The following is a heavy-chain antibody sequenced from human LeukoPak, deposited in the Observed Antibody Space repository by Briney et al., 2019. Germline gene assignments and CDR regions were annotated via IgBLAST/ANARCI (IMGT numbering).Heavy chain of an antibody. Sequence: PSETLSLTCAVSGGSISSSNWWSWVRQPPGKGLEWIGEIYHSGSTNYNPSLKSRVTISVDKSKNQFSLKLSSVTAADTAVYYCARGAYSSSWYQLDYWGQGTLVTVSS. CDR3: ARGAYSSSWYQLDY. J-gene: IGHJ4*02. CDR1: GGSISSSNW. CDR2: IYHSGST. V-gene: IGHV4-4*02. D-gene: IGHD6-13*01.